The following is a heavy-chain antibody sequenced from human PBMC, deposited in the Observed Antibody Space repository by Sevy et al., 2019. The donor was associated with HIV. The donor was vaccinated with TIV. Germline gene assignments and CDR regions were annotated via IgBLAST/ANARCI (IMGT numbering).Heavy chain of an antibody. J-gene: IGHJ4*02. Sequence: GGSLRLSCAASGPSFSNAWMAWVRQAPGKGLEWVGRIRSETGGGTTDFAAFAKGKFTISRDDPKNTLYLQMNSLKTEDTAVYYCAIDHRRDGMIVVPFEKWGLGTLVTVSS. V-gene: IGHV3-15*01. D-gene: IGHD3-22*01. CDR2: IRSETGGGTT. CDR3: AIDHRRDGMIVVPFEK. CDR1: GPSFSNAW.